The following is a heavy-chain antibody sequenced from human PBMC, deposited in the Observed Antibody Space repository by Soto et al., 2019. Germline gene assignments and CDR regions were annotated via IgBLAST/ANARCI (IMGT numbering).Heavy chain of an antibody. CDR3: ARDQGITTFGVYSMYYYGMDV. CDR1: GYTFTSSG. D-gene: IGHD3-3*01. Sequence: ASVKVYCKASGYTFTSSGISWVRQENGQGLEWMGWISTDNGNTNYAQHLQGRVSMTTDTSTSTAYMDLRSLRSDDTAVYYCARDQGITTFGVYSMYYYGMDVWGQGTTVTVSS. V-gene: IGHV1-18*01. J-gene: IGHJ6*02. CDR2: ISTDNGNT.